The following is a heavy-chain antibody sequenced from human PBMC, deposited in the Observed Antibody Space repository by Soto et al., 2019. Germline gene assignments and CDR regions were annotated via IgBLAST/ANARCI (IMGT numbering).Heavy chain of an antibody. CDR1: GGSISSGGYY. CDR3: ARTIVVVPAATRDYYYYMDV. J-gene: IGHJ6*03. CDR2: IYYSGST. Sequence: SETLSLTCTVSGGSISSGGYYWSWIRQHPGKGLEWIGYIYYSGSTYYNPSLKSRVTISVDTSKNQFSLKLSSVTAADTAVYYCARTIVVVPAATRDYYYYMDVWGKGTTVTVSS. V-gene: IGHV4-31*03. D-gene: IGHD2-2*01.